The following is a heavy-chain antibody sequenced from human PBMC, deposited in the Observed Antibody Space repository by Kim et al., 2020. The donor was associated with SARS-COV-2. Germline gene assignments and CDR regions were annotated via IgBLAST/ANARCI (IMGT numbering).Heavy chain of an antibody. D-gene: IGHD6-13*01. J-gene: IGHJ6*01. CDR2: ISSSGNTI. V-gene: IGHV3-48*03. CDR1: GFTFSSYE. Sequence: GGSLRLSCAASGFTFSSYEMNWVRQAPGKGLEWVSYISSSGNTIYYADSVKVRFTISRDNAKNSLYLQMSSLRAEDTAVYYCARDYALAALVTVLRYGM. CDR3: ARDYALAALVTVLRYGM.